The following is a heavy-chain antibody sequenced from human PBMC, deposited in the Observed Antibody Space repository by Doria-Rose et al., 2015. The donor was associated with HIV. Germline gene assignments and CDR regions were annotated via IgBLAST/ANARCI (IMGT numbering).Heavy chain of an antibody. D-gene: IGHD3-16*01. V-gene: IGHV3-43*01. Sequence: QLVQSGGVVVQPGGSLRLSCTTSRFTFDDYTMHWVRQAPGKGLEWVSLINWDGDSTYYADSVKGRFTISRDNSKNSLYLQMNNLRTEDTALYYCAKDGGKLSYYFDYWGQGTLVTVSS. CDR3: AKDGGKLSYYFDY. CDR1: RFTFDDYT. J-gene: IGHJ4*02. CDR2: INWDGDST.